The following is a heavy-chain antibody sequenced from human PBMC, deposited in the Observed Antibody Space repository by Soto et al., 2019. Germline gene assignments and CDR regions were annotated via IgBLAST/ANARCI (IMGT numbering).Heavy chain of an antibody. V-gene: IGHV3-33*08. J-gene: IGHJ4*01. D-gene: IGHD3-10*01. Sequence: GGSLRLSCAASGFTFSSYGMHWVRQAPGKGLEWVAVIWYDGSNKYYADSVKGRFTISRDNSKNTLYLQMNSLRAEDTAVYYCATDRATVITLFDNLGPEPLVTASS. CDR1: GFTFSSYG. CDR2: IWYDGSNK. CDR3: ATDRATVITLFDN.